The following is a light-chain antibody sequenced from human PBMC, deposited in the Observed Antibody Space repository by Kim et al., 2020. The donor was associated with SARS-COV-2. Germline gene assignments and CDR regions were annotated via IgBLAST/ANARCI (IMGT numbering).Light chain of an antibody. J-gene: IGKJ4*02. CDR1: QSISNL. CDR3: QQTYNTLT. Sequence: DIQMTQSPSSLSAFVGDTITITCRPSQSISNLLNWYQQKPGEAPKLLIYATSHLQTGVPSRFSGSGSGSQFTLTISDLQPEDFAKYYCQQTYNTLTFGGGTKVDIK. V-gene: IGKV1-39*01. CDR2: ATS.